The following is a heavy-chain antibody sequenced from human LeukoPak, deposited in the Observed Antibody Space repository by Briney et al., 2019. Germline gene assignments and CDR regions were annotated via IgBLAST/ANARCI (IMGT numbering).Heavy chain of an antibody. D-gene: IGHD3-10*01. J-gene: IGHJ4*02. V-gene: IGHV4-39*01. CDR2: IYYSGNT. Sequence: PSETLSLTCTVSGGSISGSSYYWGWIRQPPGKGLEWIGSIYYSGNTYYNPSLKSRVTISVDTSKNQFSLKLTSVTAADTAVYYCARHEAYSGSGNQKGLGYWGQGTLVTVSS. CDR3: ARHEAYSGSGNQKGLGY. CDR1: GGSISGSSYY.